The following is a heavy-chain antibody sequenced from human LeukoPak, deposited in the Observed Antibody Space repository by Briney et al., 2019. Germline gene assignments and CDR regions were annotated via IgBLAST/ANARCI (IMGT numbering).Heavy chain of an antibody. Sequence: PSETLSLTCAVYGGSFSGYYWSWIRQPPGKGLEWIGEINHSGSTNYNPSLKSRVTISVDTSKNQFSLKLSAVTAADTAVYYCAREPTYSRFDPWGQGTLVTVSS. V-gene: IGHV4-34*01. D-gene: IGHD2-21*01. CDR2: INHSGST. J-gene: IGHJ5*02. CDR3: AREPTYSRFDP. CDR1: GGSFSGYY.